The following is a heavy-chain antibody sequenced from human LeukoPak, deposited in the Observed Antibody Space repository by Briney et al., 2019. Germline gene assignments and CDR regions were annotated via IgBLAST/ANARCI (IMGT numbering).Heavy chain of an antibody. Sequence: ASVKVSCKASGYTFTSYYLHWVRQAPGQGLEWIGIINPSGGSASYAQKLQGRVTMTRDTSTSTVYLELSSLRSGDTAVYYCARATQSWFDPWGQGTLVTVSS. V-gene: IGHV1-46*01. CDR2: INPSGGSA. J-gene: IGHJ5*02. CDR1: GYTFTSYY. CDR3: ARATQSWFDP.